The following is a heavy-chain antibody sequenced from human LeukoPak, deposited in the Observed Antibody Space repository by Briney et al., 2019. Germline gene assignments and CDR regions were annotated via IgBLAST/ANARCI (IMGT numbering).Heavy chain of an antibody. J-gene: IGHJ5*02. CDR2: INPNSGGT. Sequence: ASVKVSCKASGYTFTGYYMHWVRQAPGQGLEWMGWINPNSGGTNYAQKSQGRVTMTRDTSISTAYMELSRLRSDDTAVYYCARGGSSSWRRNWFDPWGQGTLVTVSS. CDR1: GYTFTGYY. V-gene: IGHV1-2*02. CDR3: ARGGSSSWRRNWFDP. D-gene: IGHD6-13*01.